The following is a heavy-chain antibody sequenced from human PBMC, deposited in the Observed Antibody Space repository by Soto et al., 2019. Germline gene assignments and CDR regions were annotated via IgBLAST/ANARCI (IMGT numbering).Heavy chain of an antibody. Sequence: QVQLQESGPGLVKPSQTLSLTCTVSGGSISSGGYYWRWISQHPGRGLEWIGYIYYSGTTYYNPSLKCRVNISVDTSKIQFSLKPTSVTAADTAVYYCARSGYSYGPNPLLYWGQGTLVTVSS. J-gene: IGHJ4*02. CDR1: GGSISSGGYY. V-gene: IGHV4-31*03. CDR2: IYYSGTT. CDR3: ARSGYSYGPNPLLY. D-gene: IGHD5-18*01.